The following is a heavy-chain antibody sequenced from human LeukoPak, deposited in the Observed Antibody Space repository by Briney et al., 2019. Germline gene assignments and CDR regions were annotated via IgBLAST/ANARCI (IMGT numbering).Heavy chain of an antibody. Sequence: ASVKVSCKASGYXFTGYYMHWVRQAPGQGLEWMGWINPNSGGTNYAQKFQGRVTMTRDTSISTAYMELSRLRSDDTAVYYCAREKDYYGSGSYYGYWGQGTLVTVSS. V-gene: IGHV1-2*02. CDR3: AREKDYYGSGSYYGY. CDR1: GYXFTGYY. CDR2: INPNSGGT. J-gene: IGHJ4*02. D-gene: IGHD3-10*01.